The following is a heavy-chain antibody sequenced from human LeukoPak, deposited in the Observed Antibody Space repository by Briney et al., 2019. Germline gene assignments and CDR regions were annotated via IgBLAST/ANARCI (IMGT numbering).Heavy chain of an antibody. CDR2: IIDSGGST. D-gene: IGHD3-10*01. Sequence: GRSLRPSCPTSGSALASYAMNWVRQGQGRGRGWVSGIIDSGGSTYYVDSVKGRFTISRDNSKNTLYLQVNSVRVEDTAVYFCAKGSAGEVRRVPSLFYCGRHVWGQGTTVTVSS. CDR3: AKGSAGEVRRVPSLFYCGRHV. V-gene: IGHV3-23*01. J-gene: IGHJ6*02. CDR1: GSALASYA.